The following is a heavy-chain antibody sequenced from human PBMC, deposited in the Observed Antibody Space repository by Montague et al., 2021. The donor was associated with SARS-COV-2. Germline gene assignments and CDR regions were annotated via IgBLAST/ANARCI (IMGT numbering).Heavy chain of an antibody. V-gene: IGHV2-70*11. CDR2: IDWDGDK. J-gene: IGHJ6*02. Sequence: PALVKPTQTLTLTCTFSGFSLSTTGMCMTWIRQPPGKALEWLARIDWDGDKYYNTSLKSRLTISKDTSKNLVVLTMTNMDPVDTATYYCARGPADTYFYNCVDDWGRGSSVTVSS. CDR1: GFSLSTTGMC. CDR3: ARGPADTYFYNCVDD. D-gene: IGHD2-21*01.